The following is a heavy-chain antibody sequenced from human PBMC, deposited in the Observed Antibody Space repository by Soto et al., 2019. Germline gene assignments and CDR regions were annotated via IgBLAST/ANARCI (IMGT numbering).Heavy chain of an antibody. CDR2: ISSSSSTI. Sequence: GGSLRLSCAASGFTFSSYSMNWVRQAPGKGLEWVSYISSSSSTIYYADSVKGRFTISRDNAKNSLYLQMNSLRAEDTAVYYCARNDAPEWLPSYWYFDLWGRGTLVTVSS. D-gene: IGHD3-3*01. CDR3: ARNDAPEWLPSYWYFDL. J-gene: IGHJ2*01. V-gene: IGHV3-48*01. CDR1: GFTFSSYS.